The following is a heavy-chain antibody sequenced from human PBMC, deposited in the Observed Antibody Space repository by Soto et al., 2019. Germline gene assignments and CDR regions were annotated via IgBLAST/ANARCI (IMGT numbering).Heavy chain of an antibody. CDR1: GYTFSAYY. J-gene: IGHJ4*02. CDR3: ASHYDMWSGYLSPVDY. Sequence: QVQLVESGGDLVKPGGSLRLSCAASGYTFSAYYMSWIRQAPGTGLEWISYIDPSGTKIYYADSVKGRFTITRYNAKKSLYLEMNSLVDEDTAVYYCASHYDMWSGYLSPVDYWGQGTLVTVSS. V-gene: IGHV3-11*01. D-gene: IGHD3-3*01. CDR2: IDPSGTKI.